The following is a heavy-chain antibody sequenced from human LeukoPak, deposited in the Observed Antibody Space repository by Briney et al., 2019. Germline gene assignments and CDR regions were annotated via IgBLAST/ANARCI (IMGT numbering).Heavy chain of an antibody. V-gene: IGHV4-30-4*01. Sequence: SQTLSLTCTVSGGSISGGDYYWSWIRQPPGKGLEWIGDIYYSGSTYYNPSLKSRVTISVDTSKNQFSLKLSSVTAADTAVYYCARGHYGSRSYYLYYFDYWGQGTPVTVSS. CDR2: IYYSGST. CDR1: GGSISGGDYY. J-gene: IGHJ4*02. CDR3: ARGHYGSRSYYLYYFDY. D-gene: IGHD3-10*01.